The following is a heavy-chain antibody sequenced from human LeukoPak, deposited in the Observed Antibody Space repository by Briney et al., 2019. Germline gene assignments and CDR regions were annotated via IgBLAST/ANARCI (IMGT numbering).Heavy chain of an antibody. CDR1: GDSFSSNSAA. CDR2: TYYRSNWYN. V-gene: IGHV6-1*01. D-gene: IGHD4-23*01. Sequence: SQTLSLTCAISGDSFSSNSAAWNWIRQSPSRGLEWLGRTYYRSNWYNDYAVSVKSRITFNPDTSKNQFSLQLNSVTPEDTAVYYCARQTYDYGGNSTDDYWGQGTLVTVSS. J-gene: IGHJ4*02. CDR3: ARQTYDYGGNSTDDY.